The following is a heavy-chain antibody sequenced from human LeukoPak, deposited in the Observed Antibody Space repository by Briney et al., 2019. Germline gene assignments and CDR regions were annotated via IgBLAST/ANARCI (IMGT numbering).Heavy chain of an antibody. CDR2: MNHSGST. V-gene: IGHV4-34*01. D-gene: IGHD3-16*02. CDR1: GGSFSGYY. Sequence: SETLSLTCAVYGGSFSGYYWSWIRQPPGKGLEWIGEMNHSGSTNYNPSLKSRVTISVDTSKDQFSLKLSSVTAADTAVYYCASLVRLGELSLTSWFDPWGQGTLVTVSS. J-gene: IGHJ5*02. CDR3: ASLVRLGELSLTSWFDP.